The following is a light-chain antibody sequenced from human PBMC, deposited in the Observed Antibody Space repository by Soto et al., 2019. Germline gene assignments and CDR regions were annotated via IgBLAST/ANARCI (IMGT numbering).Light chain of an antibody. CDR3: QSFDTSRSGSYV. V-gene: IGLV1-40*01. J-gene: IGLJ1*01. CDR2: GDS. Sequence: QSVLTQPPSVSGGPGQRVTISCTGTSSNIGATYDVNWYQQLPGRAPKLLIHGDSNRPSGIPDRFSGSKSGTSASLAITGLQAEDEADYYCQSFDTSRSGSYVFGTGTKVTVL. CDR1: SSNIGATYD.